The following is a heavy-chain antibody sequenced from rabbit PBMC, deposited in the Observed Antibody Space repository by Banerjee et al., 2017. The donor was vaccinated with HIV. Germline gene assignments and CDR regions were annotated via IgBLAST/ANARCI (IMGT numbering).Heavy chain of an antibody. D-gene: IGHD1-1*01. CDR3: ARDYYYDSGYFNL. CDR1: GFSFSNKYV. Sequence: QEQLVESGGGLVKPEGSLTLTCTASGFSFSNKYVMCWVRQAPGKGLEWIACIAAGSSGTTYYASWAKGRFTISETSSTTVTLQMTSLTAADTATYFCARDYYYDSGYFNLWGQGTLVTVS. CDR2: IAAGSSGTT. V-gene: IGHV1S45*01. J-gene: IGHJ4*01.